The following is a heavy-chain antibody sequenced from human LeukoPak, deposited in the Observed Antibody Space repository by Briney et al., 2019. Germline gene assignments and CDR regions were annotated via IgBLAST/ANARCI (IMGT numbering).Heavy chain of an antibody. Sequence: GGSLKLSCAASGFTFSGSAMHWVRQASGRGPEWVGRIRSKANSYATAYAASVKGRFTISRDDSKNTAYLQMNSLKTEDTAVYYCTLINGDRTGYWGQGTLVTVSS. D-gene: IGHD4-17*01. CDR2: IRSKANSYAT. V-gene: IGHV3-73*01. CDR3: TLINGDRTGY. CDR1: GFTFSGSA. J-gene: IGHJ4*02.